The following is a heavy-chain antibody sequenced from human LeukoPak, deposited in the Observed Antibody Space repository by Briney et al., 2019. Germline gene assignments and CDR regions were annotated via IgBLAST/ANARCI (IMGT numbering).Heavy chain of an antibody. CDR3: AKDYAVTTLTFDY. Sequence: PGGFLRLSCAASGFTFSSYGMHWVRQAPGKGLEWVAVISYDGSNKYYADSVKGRFTISRDNSKNTLYLQMNSLRAEDTAVYYCAKDYAVTTLTFDYWGQGTLVTVSS. CDR1: GFTFSSYG. V-gene: IGHV3-30*18. D-gene: IGHD4-11*01. J-gene: IGHJ4*02. CDR2: ISYDGSNK.